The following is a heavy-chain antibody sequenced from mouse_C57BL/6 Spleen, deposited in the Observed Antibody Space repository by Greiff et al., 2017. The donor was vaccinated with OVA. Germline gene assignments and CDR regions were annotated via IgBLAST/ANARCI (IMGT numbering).Heavy chain of an antibody. Sequence: QVQLKESGPGLVAPSQSLSITCTVSGFSLTSYAISWVRQPPGKGLEWLGVILTGGGTNYNSALKSRLSISKDNSKSQVFLKMNSLQTDDTARDYCARKAQATDYFDYWGQGTTLTVSS. CDR2: ILTGGGT. D-gene: IGHD3-2*02. J-gene: IGHJ2*01. CDR1: GFSLTSYA. V-gene: IGHV2-9-1*01. CDR3: ARKAQATDYFDY.